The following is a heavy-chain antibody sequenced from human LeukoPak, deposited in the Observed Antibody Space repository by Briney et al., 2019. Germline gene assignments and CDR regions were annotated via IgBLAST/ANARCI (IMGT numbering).Heavy chain of an antibody. Sequence: PGGSLRLSCAASGFTFSSYWMYWVRQAPGKGLERVSGISTSGSTYYADPVKGRFTISRDNSKNTLYLQMNSLRAEDTAVYYCARDGEYCTSTGCYYPFWGQGTLVTVSS. CDR3: ARDGEYCTSTGCYYPF. J-gene: IGHJ4*02. CDR1: GFTFSSYW. D-gene: IGHD2-2*01. V-gene: IGHV3-53*01. CDR2: ISTSGST.